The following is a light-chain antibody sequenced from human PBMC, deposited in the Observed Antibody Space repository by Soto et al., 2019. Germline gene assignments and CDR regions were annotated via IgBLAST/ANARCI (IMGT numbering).Light chain of an antibody. CDR2: LNSDGSH. V-gene: IGLV4-69*01. CDR1: SGHSSYT. J-gene: IGLJ3*02. Sequence: QPVLTQSPSASASLGASVKLTCTLSSGHSSYTIAWHQQQPEKGPRYLMTLNSDGSHSKGDGIPDRFSGSSSGAERYLSISSLQSEDEADYYCQTWGTGIEVFGGGTKL. CDR3: QTWGTGIEV.